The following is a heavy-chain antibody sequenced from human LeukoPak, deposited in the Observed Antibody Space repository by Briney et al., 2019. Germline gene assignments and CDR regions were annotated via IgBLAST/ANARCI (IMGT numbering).Heavy chain of an antibody. CDR3: VSSSSWYRDPRTYYYYGMDV. D-gene: IGHD6-13*01. J-gene: IGHJ6*02. Sequence: ASVKVSCKASGYTFTSYYMHWVRQAPGQGLEWMGIINPSGGSTSYAQKFQGRVTMTRDTSTSTVYMELSSLRSEDTAVYYCVSSSSWYRDPRTYYYYGMDVWGQGTTVTVSS. CDR1: GYTFTSYY. V-gene: IGHV1-46*01. CDR2: INPSGGST.